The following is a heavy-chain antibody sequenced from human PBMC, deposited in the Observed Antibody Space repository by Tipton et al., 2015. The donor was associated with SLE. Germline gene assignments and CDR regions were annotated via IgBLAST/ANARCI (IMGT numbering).Heavy chain of an antibody. CDR2: MNPNSGNT. CDR3: ARGVGGPLYGSGSCFDY. J-gene: IGHJ4*02. CDR1: GYTFTSYD. Sequence: QLVQSGAEVKKPGASVKVSCKASGYTFTSYDINWVRQATGQGLEWMGWMNPNSGNTGYAQKFKGRVTMTRNTSISTAYMELSSLRSEDTAVDYWARGVGGPLYGSGSCFDYWGQGTLVTVSS. D-gene: IGHD3-10*01. V-gene: IGHV1-8*02.